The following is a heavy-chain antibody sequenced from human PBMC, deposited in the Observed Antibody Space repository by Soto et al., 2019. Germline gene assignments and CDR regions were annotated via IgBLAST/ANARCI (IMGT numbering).Heavy chain of an antibody. Sequence: QVQLVQSGAEVKKPGASVKVSCKVSGGTFSSYAIGWVRQAPGQGLEWMGGIIPITGTVNYAQKFQGRVTLTAGESTTTVYMELSSLRSEDTALYYCAIEYIRSAQYLYFDVCGRGTLVTVSS. V-gene: IGHV1-69*01. J-gene: IGHJ2*01. D-gene: IGHD6-6*01. CDR2: IIPITGTV. CDR1: GGTFSSYA. CDR3: AIEYIRSAQYLYFDV.